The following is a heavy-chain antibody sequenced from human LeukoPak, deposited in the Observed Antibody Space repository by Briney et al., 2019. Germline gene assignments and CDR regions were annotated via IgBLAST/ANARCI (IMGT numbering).Heavy chain of an antibody. CDR3: ARSPWGITMIAEA. CDR1: GFIVSSNY. D-gene: IGHD3-22*01. CDR2: IYSGGST. J-gene: IGHJ5*02. V-gene: IGHV3-53*01. Sequence: GGSLRLSRAASGFIVSSNYMSWVRQAPGKGLEWVSVIYSGGSTYYADSVKGRFTISRDNSKNTLYLQMNSLRAEDTAVYYCARSPWGITMIAEAWRQGTLVTVSS.